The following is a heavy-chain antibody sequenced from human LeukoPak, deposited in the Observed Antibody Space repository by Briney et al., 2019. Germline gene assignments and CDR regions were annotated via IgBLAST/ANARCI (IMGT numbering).Heavy chain of an antibody. J-gene: IGHJ5*02. V-gene: IGHV4-38-2*02. CDR2: IYHSGST. D-gene: IGHD6-13*01. CDR3: ARWYRRRGWFDP. CDR1: GYSISSGYY. Sequence: PSETLSLTCTVSGYSISSGYYWGWIRQPPGKGLEWIGGIYHSGSTYYNPSLKSRVTISVDTSKNQFSLNLSSVTAADTAVYYCARWYRRRGWFDPWGQGTLVTVSS.